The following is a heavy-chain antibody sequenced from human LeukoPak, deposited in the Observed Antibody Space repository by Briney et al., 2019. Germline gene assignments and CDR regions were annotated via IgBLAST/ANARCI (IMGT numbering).Heavy chain of an antibody. CDR1: GYSFTNFP. CDR3: ARGSDYYDSRRYYSD. J-gene: IGHJ4*02. CDR2: INSGTGNT. D-gene: IGHD3-22*01. V-gene: IGHV1-3*01. Sequence: GASVKVSCKAFGYSFTNFPMHWVRQAPGQRFEWMGWINSGTGNTKYSQKFQGRVTITRDTSASTAYMELSSLRSEDTAVYYCARGSDYYDSRRYYSDWGQGTLVTVSS.